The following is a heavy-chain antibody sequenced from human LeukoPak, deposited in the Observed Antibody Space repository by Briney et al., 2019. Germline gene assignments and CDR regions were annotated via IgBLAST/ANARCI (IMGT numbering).Heavy chain of an antibody. CDR1: GYTLTELS. Sequence: ASVKVSCKVSGYTLTELSMHWVRQAPGKGLEWMGGFDPEDGETIYAQKFQGRVTMTEDTSTDTAYMELSSLRSEDTAVYYCATNPNWNAHYYMDVWGKGTTVTISS. CDR2: FDPEDGET. J-gene: IGHJ6*03. CDR3: ATNPNWNAHYYMDV. V-gene: IGHV1-24*01. D-gene: IGHD1-1*01.